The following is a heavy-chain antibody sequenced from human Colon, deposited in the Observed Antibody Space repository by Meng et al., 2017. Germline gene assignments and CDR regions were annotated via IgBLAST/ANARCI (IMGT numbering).Heavy chain of an antibody. CDR2: IYPGDSDT. J-gene: IGHJ4*02. CDR3: ARRRGGYSSSWYYFDY. CDR1: GYSFTSYW. D-gene: IGHD6-13*01. V-gene: IGHV5-51*01. Sequence: GESLKISCKGSGYSFTSYWIGWVRQMRGKGLEWMGIIYPGDSDTRYSPSFQGQVTISADKSISTAYLQWSSLKASDTAMYYCARRRGGYSSSWYYFDYWGQGTLVTVSS.